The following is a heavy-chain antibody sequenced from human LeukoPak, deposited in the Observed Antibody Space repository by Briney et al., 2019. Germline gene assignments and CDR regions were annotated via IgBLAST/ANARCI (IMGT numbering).Heavy chain of an antibody. V-gene: IGHV4-34*01. Sequence: SETLSLTCAVYGGSFSGGYYWNWIRQPPGKGLEWIGEINHSGGTAYNPSLKSRVTISIDTSKIQFSLKVTSVTAADTAVYYCARARPSHYYGMDVWGQGTTVTVSS. J-gene: IGHJ6*02. CDR2: INHSGGT. CDR1: GGSFSGGYY. CDR3: ARARPSHYYGMDV.